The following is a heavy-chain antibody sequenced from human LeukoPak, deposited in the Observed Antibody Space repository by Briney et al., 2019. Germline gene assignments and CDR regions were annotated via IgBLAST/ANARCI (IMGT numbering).Heavy chain of an antibody. CDR1: GGSVTTYY. CDR2: IYYSGRT. Sequence: SETLSLTCTVSGGSVTTYYWGWIRQPPGKGLEWIGSIYYSGRTYYNPSLKSRVTISVDTSKSQFSLKLSSVTAADTAVYYCARGTAMVTWFDPWGQGTLVTVSS. D-gene: IGHD5-18*01. CDR3: ARGTAMVTWFDP. V-gene: IGHV4-39*07. J-gene: IGHJ5*02.